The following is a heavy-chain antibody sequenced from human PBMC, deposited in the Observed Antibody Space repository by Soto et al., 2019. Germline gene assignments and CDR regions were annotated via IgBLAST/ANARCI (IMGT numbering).Heavy chain of an antibody. J-gene: IGHJ4*02. D-gene: IGHD6-19*01. Sequence: SETLCLTCSVSCGSISGSYWSWIRQSPGKGLEWLGYVYYTGSTNYSPSLRSRVSISVDTSKNEFSLRLSSVTAADTAVYFCARSVAVPGAHIDYWGQGTQVTVSS. CDR2: VYYTGST. CDR1: CGSISGSY. CDR3: ARSVAVPGAHIDY. V-gene: IGHV4-59*01.